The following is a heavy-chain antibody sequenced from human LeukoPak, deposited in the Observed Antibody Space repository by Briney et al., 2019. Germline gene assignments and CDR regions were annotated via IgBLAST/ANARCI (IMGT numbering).Heavy chain of an antibody. D-gene: IGHD3-9*01. CDR1: GGTFSSYA. Sequence: GASVTVSCKASGGTFSSYAISWVRQAPGQGLEWMGGIIPIFGTANYAQKFQGRVTITTDESTSTAYMELSSLRSEATAVYYCARAPILTGSAKYYFGYWGQGTLVTVSS. J-gene: IGHJ4*02. CDR2: IIPIFGTA. CDR3: ARAPILTGSAKYYFGY. V-gene: IGHV1-69*05.